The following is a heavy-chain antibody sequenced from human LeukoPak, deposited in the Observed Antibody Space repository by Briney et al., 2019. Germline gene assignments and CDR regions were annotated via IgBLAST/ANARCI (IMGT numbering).Heavy chain of an antibody. CDR1: GGSISSYY. D-gene: IGHD3-10*01. CDR2: IYYSGST. Sequence: AAETLSLTCTVSGGSISSYYWSWIRQPPGKGLEWIGYIYYSGSTNYNPSLKSRVTISVDTSKNQFSLKLSSVTAADTAVYYCARLGGTTDYWGQGTLVTVSS. V-gene: IGHV4-59*08. CDR3: ARLGGTTDY. J-gene: IGHJ4*02.